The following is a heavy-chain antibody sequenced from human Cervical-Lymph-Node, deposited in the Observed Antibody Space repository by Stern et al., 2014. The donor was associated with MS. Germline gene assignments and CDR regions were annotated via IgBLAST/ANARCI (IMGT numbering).Heavy chain of an antibody. V-gene: IGHV4-59*08. J-gene: IGHJ4*02. CDR1: GGSISSRY. Sequence: MQLVESGPGLVKPSETLSLTCAVSGGSISSRYWGWIRQPPGKGLEWIGLISHSGDTKYNPSLKRRVTISLDTSKTQFPLKVTSVTAADTAVYYCARLSTAVDFWGQGTLVTVSS. CDR2: ISHSGDT. CDR3: ARLSTAVDF.